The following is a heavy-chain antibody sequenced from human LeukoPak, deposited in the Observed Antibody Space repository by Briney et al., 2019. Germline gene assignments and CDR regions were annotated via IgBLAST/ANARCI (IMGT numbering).Heavy chain of an antibody. CDR1: GFTFDDYA. V-gene: IGHV3-9*03. J-gene: IGHJ3*02. D-gene: IGHD1-1*01. CDR2: ISWNSGSI. CDR3: AGGTDAFDI. Sequence: GGSLRLSCAASGFTFDDYAMHWVRQAPGKGLEWVSGISWNSGSIGYADSVKGRFTISRDNAKNSLYLQMNSLRAEDMALYYCAGGTDAFDIWGQGTMVTVSS.